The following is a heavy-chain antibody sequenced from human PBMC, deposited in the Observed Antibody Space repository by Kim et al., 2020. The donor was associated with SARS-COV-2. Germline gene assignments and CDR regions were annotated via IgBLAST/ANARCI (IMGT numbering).Heavy chain of an antibody. Sequence: GGSLRLSCAASGFTFSSYAMHWVRQAPGKGLEWVAVISYDGSNKYYADSVKGRFTISRDNSKNTLYLQMNSLRAEDTAVYYCARDSFTMVRGVMGYYGMDVWGQGTTVTVSS. D-gene: IGHD3-10*01. CDR2: ISYDGSNK. CDR1: GFTFSSYA. V-gene: IGHV3-30-3*01. CDR3: ARDSFTMVRGVMGYYGMDV. J-gene: IGHJ6*02.